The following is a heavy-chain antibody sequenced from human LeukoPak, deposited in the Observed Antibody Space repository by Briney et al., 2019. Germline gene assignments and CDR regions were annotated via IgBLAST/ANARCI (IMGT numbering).Heavy chain of an antibody. CDR1: GFTFSSYW. CDR3: ARGGRDYALKGAFDI. V-gene: IGHV3-74*01. CDR2: INSDGSST. J-gene: IGHJ3*02. D-gene: IGHD1-26*01. Sequence: PGGSLRLSCAASGFTFSSYWMLWVRQAPGKGLVWVSRINSDGSSTSYADSVKGRFTISRDNAKNTLYLQMNSLTAEDTAVYYCARGGRDYALKGAFDIWGQGTMVTVSS.